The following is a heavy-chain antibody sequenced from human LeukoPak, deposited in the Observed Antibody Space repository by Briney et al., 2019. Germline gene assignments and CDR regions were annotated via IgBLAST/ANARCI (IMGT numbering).Heavy chain of an antibody. Sequence: SETLSLTCSVSGGSTRSGSYYWDWIRQSPGKGLEWIGSIYYSGSTYFNPSLKSRVTISVDTSKNQFSLNLSSVTAVDTAVYYCARAVIVVVTAGAFDIWGQGTMVTVSS. CDR2: IYYSGST. D-gene: IGHD2-21*02. J-gene: IGHJ3*02. CDR1: GGSTRSGSYY. V-gene: IGHV4-39*01. CDR3: ARAVIVVVTAGAFDI.